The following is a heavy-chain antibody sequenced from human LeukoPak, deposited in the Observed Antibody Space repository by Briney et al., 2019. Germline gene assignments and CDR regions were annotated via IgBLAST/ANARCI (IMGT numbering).Heavy chain of an antibody. Sequence: GGSLRLSCVASGFTSSSHWMHWVRQVPGKGLMWVSRINGDGSRIHYADSVKDRFTTSRDNAKNTLYLQMNSLRGDDTAIYYCARDALGGRTKFDSWGQGSLVTVSS. J-gene: IGHJ4*02. V-gene: IGHV3-74*01. CDR2: INGDGSRI. CDR1: GFTSSSHW. D-gene: IGHD3-16*01. CDR3: ARDALGGRTKFDS.